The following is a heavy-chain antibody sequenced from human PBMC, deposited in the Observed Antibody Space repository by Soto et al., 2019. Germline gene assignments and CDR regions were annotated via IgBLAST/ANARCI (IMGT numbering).Heavy chain of an antibody. Sequence: QVQLVESGGVVVQPGGSLSLSCATSGFTFTSFTMHWVRQAPGKGLEWIAVMSYDGARTDYADAVKGRFTISSDTSKNTLYLQMNNLRPDDTAMYYCARDRPYGDPNWFDPWGQGTLVTVSS. CDR1: GFTFTSFT. D-gene: IGHD4-17*01. J-gene: IGHJ5*02. CDR2: MSYDGART. V-gene: IGHV3-30-3*01. CDR3: ARDRPYGDPNWFDP.